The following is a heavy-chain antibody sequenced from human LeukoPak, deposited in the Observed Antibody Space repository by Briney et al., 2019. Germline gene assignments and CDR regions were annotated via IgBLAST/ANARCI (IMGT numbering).Heavy chain of an antibody. J-gene: IGHJ4*02. CDR2: IKQDGSAK. CDR3: ARWRGSTSERSDY. CDR1: GFTSYDIW. D-gene: IGHD2-2*01. Sequence: PGGNLTCYGTGAGFTSYDIWRARLGQAQGHGWKGGTNIKQDGSAKDYVVYVKVPITISRDNAKNSLYLQMDSLRVEDTATYYCARWRGSTSERSDYWGQGTLVTVSS. V-gene: IGHV3-7*01.